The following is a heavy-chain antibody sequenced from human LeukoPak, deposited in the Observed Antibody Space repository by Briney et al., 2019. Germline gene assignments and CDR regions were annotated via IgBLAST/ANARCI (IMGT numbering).Heavy chain of an antibody. V-gene: IGHV3-7*01. D-gene: IGHD5-12*01. CDR2: IKQDGSEK. CDR3: ARDGHSGYDFWFDP. Sequence: GGSLRLSCAASGFTFSSYWMSWVRQAPGKGLEWVANIKQDGSEKYYVDSVKGRFTISRDNAKNSLYLQMNSLRAEDTAVYYCARDGHSGYDFWFDPWGQGTLVTVSS. CDR1: GFTFSSYW. J-gene: IGHJ5*02.